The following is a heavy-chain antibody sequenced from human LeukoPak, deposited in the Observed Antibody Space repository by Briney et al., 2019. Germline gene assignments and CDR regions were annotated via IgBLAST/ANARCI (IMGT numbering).Heavy chain of an antibody. J-gene: IGHJ6*03. Sequence: SETLSLTCAVYGGSFSGYYWSWIRQPPGKGLEWTGEINHSGSTNYNPSLKSRVTISVDTSKNQFSLKLSSVTAADTAVYYCARSRYGRYYGSGSRYYYYYYMDVWGKGTTVTVSS. CDR3: ARSRYGRYYGSGSRYYYYYYMDV. D-gene: IGHD3-10*01. CDR1: GGSFSGYY. CDR2: INHSGST. V-gene: IGHV4-34*01.